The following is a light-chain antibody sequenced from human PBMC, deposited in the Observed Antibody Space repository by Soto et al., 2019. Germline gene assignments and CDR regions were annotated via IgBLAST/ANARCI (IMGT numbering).Light chain of an antibody. CDR2: DVA. V-gene: IGLV2-11*01. J-gene: IGLJ1*01. CDR1: SSDVGGYKF. CDR3: SAYAGSIYV. Sequence: QSALTQPRSVSGSPGQAVTISCTGTSSDVGGYKFVSWYQHHPGTAPKLIIYDVAERPSGVPDRFSGSKSGNTASLTISGLQAEDEADYYCSAYAGSIYVFGSGTKLTVL.